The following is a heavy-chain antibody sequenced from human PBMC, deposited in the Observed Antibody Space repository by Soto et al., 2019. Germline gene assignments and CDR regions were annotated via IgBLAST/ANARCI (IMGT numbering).Heavy chain of an antibody. Sequence: QVQLVESGGGVVQPGRSLRLSCAASGFTFSHYGMHWVRQAPGKGLEWVAVILHDGSNKYYGDSVKGRFTVSRDNSNNTLYLQMTSMRVEDTAVYYWARDRDSSGYYLDSWGQGTLVTVSS. CDR1: GFTFSHYG. J-gene: IGHJ4*02. CDR3: ARDRDSSGYYLDS. V-gene: IGHV3-30*03. D-gene: IGHD3-22*01. CDR2: ILHDGSNK.